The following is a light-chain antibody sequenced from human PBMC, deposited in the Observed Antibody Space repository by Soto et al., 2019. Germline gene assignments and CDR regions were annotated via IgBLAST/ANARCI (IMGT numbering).Light chain of an antibody. CDR2: GAS. CDR3: QQTYSNRLS. Sequence: EIVLTQSPGTLSLSPGERATLSCRASQSVSNNYLAWYQQKPGQAPRLLIYGASNRATGIPDRFSGSGSGTDFTLTISDLQPEDCATYYCQQTYSNRLSFGGGTKVEMK. J-gene: IGKJ4*01. V-gene: IGKV3-20*01. CDR1: QSVSNNY.